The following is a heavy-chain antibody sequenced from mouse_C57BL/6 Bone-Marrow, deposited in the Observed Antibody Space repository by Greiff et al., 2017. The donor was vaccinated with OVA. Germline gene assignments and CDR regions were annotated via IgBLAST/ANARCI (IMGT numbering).Heavy chain of an antibody. CDR1: GFTFTDYY. CDR2: IRNKANGYTT. CDR3: ARPFITTVVATDYAMDY. J-gene: IGHJ4*01. Sequence: EVQLQQSGGGLVQPGGSLSLSCAASGFTFTDYYMSWVRQPPGKALEWLGFIRNKANGYTTEYSASVKGRFTISRDNSQSILYLQMNALRAEDSATYYCARPFITTVVATDYAMDYWGQGTSVTVSS. V-gene: IGHV7-3*01. D-gene: IGHD1-1*01.